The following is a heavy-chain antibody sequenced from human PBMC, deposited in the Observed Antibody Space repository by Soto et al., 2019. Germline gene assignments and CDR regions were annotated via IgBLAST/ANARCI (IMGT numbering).Heavy chain of an antibody. V-gene: IGHV4-31*03. CDR2: IYYSGST. Sequence: QVQLQESGPGLVKPSQTLSLTCTVSGGSISSGGYYWSWIRQHPGKGLEWIGYIYYSGSTYYNPSLKSRVTISVDTSKNQFSLKLSSVTAADTAVYYCARDGPMTTVTQNSQGNDAFDIWGQGTMVTVSS. CDR1: GGSISSGGYY. D-gene: IGHD4-17*01. J-gene: IGHJ3*02. CDR3: ARDGPMTTVTQNSQGNDAFDI.